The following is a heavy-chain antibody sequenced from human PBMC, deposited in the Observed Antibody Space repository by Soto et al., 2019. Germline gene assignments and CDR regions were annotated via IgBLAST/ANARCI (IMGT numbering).Heavy chain of an antibody. V-gene: IGHV2-5*02. J-gene: IGHJ4*02. Sequence: QITLKESGPPLVQPTQPLTMTCTFSGFSLSTGGVGVAWIRQSPGKALEGLAVIYWDDDKRYSTSRKHRLTITKDTAKNQVVFPMPNMDRVDTATYYCAHTPFCGDNLDYWGQGTLVTVSS. D-gene: IGHD2-21*01. CDR1: GFSLSTGGVG. CDR2: IYWDDDK. CDR3: AHTPFCGDNLDY.